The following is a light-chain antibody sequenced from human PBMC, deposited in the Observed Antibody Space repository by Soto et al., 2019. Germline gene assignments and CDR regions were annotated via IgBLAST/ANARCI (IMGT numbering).Light chain of an antibody. Sequence: DIQMTQSPSTLSASVGDRVTINCRASQTITTWLAWYQQKAGKAPKVLIYKASTLESGVPSRFSGSGSGTEFTLTISSLQPADVAPYYCQQYDSYPYTFGQGTKLEIK. V-gene: IGKV1-5*03. CDR2: KAS. CDR3: QQYDSYPYT. CDR1: QTITTW. J-gene: IGKJ2*01.